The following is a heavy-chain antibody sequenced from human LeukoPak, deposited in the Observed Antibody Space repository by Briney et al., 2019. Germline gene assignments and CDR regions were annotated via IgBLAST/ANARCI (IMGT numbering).Heavy chain of an antibody. CDR3: ARDRAYDYVWGSYRYIWFDP. Sequence: SETLSLTCTVSGGSISSGSYYWSWIRQHAGKGLEWIGRIYTSGSTNYNPSLKSRVTISVDTSKNQFSLKLSSVTAADTAVYYCARDRAYDYVWGSYRYIWFDPWGQGTLVTVSS. D-gene: IGHD3-16*02. CDR1: GGSISSGSYY. J-gene: IGHJ5*02. V-gene: IGHV4-61*02. CDR2: IYTSGST.